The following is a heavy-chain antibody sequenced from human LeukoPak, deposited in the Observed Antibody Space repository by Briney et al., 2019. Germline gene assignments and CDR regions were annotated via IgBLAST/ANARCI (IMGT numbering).Heavy chain of an antibody. CDR1: VYTLTELS. D-gene: IGHD3-3*01. V-gene: IGHV1-24*01. CDR3: ATRYDFWSGYED. J-gene: IGHJ4*02. Sequence: ASVKVSCKLSVYTLTELSMHWVRQAPGKGVEWMGGFDPEDGETIYAQKFQGRVTMTEDTYTDTAYMELSSLRSEDTGVYYCATRYDFWSGYEDWGQGTLVTVSS. CDR2: FDPEDGET.